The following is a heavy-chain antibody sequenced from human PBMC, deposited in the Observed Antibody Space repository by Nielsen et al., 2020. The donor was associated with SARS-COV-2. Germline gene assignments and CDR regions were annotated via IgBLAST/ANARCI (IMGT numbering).Heavy chain of an antibody. J-gene: IGHJ4*02. CDR2: ISYDGSVK. CDR3: ARAPVGSGYYIDY. D-gene: IGHD3-22*01. CDR1: GFTISRYG. Sequence: GESLKISCEASGFTISRYGMHWVRQAPGKGLEWVTFISYDGSVKYYADSVKGRFTISTDLSNNTLYLQMNSLRGEDTAVYYCARAPVGSGYYIDYWGQGTLVTVSS. V-gene: IGHV3-30*03.